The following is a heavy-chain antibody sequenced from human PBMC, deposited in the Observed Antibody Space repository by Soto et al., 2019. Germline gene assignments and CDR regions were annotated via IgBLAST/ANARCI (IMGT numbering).Heavy chain of an antibody. CDR2: ISNDGSST. V-gene: IGHV3-74*01. D-gene: IGHD3-22*01. CDR3: VRDQDSRGYSVFNL. Sequence: LRLSCAASGFTLNSFFMHWVRQAPGKGLMWVSRISNDGSSTTYADSVKGRFTISRDNARNTLYLQLNSLRADDTAVYFCVRDQDSRGYSVFNLWGQGAQVTVSS. CDR1: GFTLNSFF. J-gene: IGHJ5*02.